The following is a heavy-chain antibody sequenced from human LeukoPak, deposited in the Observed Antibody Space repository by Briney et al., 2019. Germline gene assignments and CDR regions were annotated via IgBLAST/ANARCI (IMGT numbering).Heavy chain of an antibody. CDR3: ARSFYTQYYFDY. D-gene: IGHD3-16*01. CDR2: INHSGST. J-gene: IGHJ4*02. V-gene: IGHV4-34*01. Sequence: PSETLSLTCAVYGGSFSGYYWSWIRQPPGKGLEWIGEINHSGSTNYSPSLKSRVTISVDTSKNQFSLKLSSVTAADTAVYYCARSFYTQYYFDYWGQGTLVTVSS. CDR1: GGSFSGYY.